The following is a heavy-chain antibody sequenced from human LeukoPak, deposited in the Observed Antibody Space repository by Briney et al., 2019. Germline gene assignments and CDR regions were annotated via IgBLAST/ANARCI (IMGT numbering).Heavy chain of an antibody. CDR2: TYYRSEWYS. D-gene: IGHD3-3*01. J-gene: IGHJ4*02. CDR3: ARDRGGFFDY. V-gene: IGHV6-1*01. CDR1: GDSVSIDSTG. Sequence: SQTLSLTSVISGDSVSIDSTGSNWIRQSPSRGLEWLGRTYYRSEWYSEYAVSVKSRITINADTSKNRLSLQLDSVTPEVTAVYYCARDRGGFFDYWGQGTLVTVSS.